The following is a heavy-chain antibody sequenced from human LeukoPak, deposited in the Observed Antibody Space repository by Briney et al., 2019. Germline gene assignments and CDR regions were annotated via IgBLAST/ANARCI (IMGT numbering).Heavy chain of an antibody. CDR1: GFTFSSYW. CDR2: INGDGSST. J-gene: IGHJ4*02. V-gene: IGHV3-74*01. D-gene: IGHD5-24*01. Sequence: GGSLRLSCATAGFTFSSYWMHWVRQAPGKGLVWVSRINGDGSSTSYADSVKGRFTISRDNAKNTLYLQMNSLTAEDTAVYYCASPRYSYGVPTDYWGQGTLVTVSS. CDR3: ASPRYSYGVPTDY.